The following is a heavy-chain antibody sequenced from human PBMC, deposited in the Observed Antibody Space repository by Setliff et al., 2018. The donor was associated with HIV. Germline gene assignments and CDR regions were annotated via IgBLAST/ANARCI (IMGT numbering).Heavy chain of an antibody. D-gene: IGHD5-18*01. V-gene: IGHV4-59*08. J-gene: IGHJ4*02. Sequence: SETLSLTCTVSGGSISSHYWSWIRQPLGKGLEWIGSIYYSGSTNYNPSLKSRVTISVDTSKNQFSLKLSSVTAADTAVYYCARVPRQLLKGAAAYFDYWGQGILVTVSS. CDR1: GGSISSHY. CDR3: ARVPRQLLKGAAAYFDY. CDR2: IYYSGST.